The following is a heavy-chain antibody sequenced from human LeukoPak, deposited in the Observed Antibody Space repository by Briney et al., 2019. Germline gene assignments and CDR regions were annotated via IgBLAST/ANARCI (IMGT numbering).Heavy chain of an antibody. CDR1: GGSISSYY. V-gene: IGHV4-59*12. J-gene: IGHJ5*02. CDR3: ARDVPYQLLYNSNWFDP. CDR2: IYYSGST. D-gene: IGHD2-2*02. Sequence: PSETLSLTCTVSGGSISSYYWSWIRQPPGKGPEWIGYIYYSGSTNYNPSLKSRVTISVDTSKNQFSLKLSSVTAADTAVYYCARDVPYQLLYNSNWFDPWGQGTLVTVSS.